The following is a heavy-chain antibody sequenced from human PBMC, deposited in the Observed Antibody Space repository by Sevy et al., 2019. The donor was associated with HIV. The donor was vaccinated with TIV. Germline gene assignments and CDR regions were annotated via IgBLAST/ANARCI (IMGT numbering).Heavy chain of an antibody. CDR3: VGKGWGTSSQQWFFDL. CDR2: IYYSGGT. CDR1: GGSVRSFY. Sequence: SETLSLTCTVSGGSVRSFYWSWIRQSPGRGPEWIGHIYYSGGTNYNPSLKSRVTISVDTSKNQFSLKRNSVTAADTAMYYCVGKGWGTSSQQWFFDLWGRGALVTVSS. V-gene: IGHV4-59*02. J-gene: IGHJ2*01. D-gene: IGHD6-6*01.